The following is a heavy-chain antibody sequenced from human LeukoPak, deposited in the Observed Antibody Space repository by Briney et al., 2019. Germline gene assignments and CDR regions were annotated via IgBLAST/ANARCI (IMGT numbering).Heavy chain of an antibody. CDR2: IYHSGST. J-gene: IGHJ3*02. V-gene: IGHV4-4*02. CDR1: GGSTSSNNW. Sequence: SGTLSLTCAVSGGSTSSNNWWSWVRQPPGKGLEWIGEIYHSGSTNYNPSLKSRVTISVDKSKNQFSLKLSSVTAADTAVYYCAVDYGDYSRAFDIWGQGTMVTVSS. CDR3: AVDYGDYSRAFDI. D-gene: IGHD4-17*01.